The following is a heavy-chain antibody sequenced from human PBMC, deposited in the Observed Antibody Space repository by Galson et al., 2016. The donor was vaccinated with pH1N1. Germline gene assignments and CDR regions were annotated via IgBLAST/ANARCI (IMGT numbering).Heavy chain of an antibody. CDR3: ARDVRISLWLPDF. CDR2: MSAYNGNT. D-gene: IGHD5-18*01. J-gene: IGHJ4*02. CDR1: GYTFTNYG. V-gene: IGHV1-18*01. Sequence: SVKVSCKASGYTFTNYGITWVRQAPGQGLEWVAWMSAYNGNTNYAQKYQGRATMATDTSTNTAYMELRNLTSDDTAVYYCARDVRISLWLPDFWGQGTLVTVSS.